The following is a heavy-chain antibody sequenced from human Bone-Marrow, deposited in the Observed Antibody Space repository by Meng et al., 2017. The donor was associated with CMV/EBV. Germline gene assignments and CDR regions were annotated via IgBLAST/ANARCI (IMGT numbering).Heavy chain of an antibody. Sequence: SSWLCLLHPPVKSLHCIVDLNHSCITTYTPSLTCRATISVDTSQHQFSLKLSSVTAADTAVYSCARRLYSAVTTFPAPRGGPRFDYWGQGTLVTVSS. V-gene: IGHV4-34*13. CDR2: LNHSCIT. CDR1: SS. CDR3: ARRLYSAVTTFPAPRGGPRFDY. J-gene: IGHJ4*02. D-gene: IGHD4-17*01.